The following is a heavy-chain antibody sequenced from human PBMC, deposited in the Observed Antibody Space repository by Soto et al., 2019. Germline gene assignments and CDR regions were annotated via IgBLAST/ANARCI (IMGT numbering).Heavy chain of an antibody. J-gene: IGHJ4*02. D-gene: IGHD2-15*01. CDR2: IYWDDDM. V-gene: IGHV2-5*02. CDR1: GFSLKTDGVG. Sequence: QITLKESGPTLVKPTQTLTLTCTFSGFSLKTDGVGVAWIRQPPGKAPEWLALIYWDDDMRYNPPLKSRLTITNDHSKNPVVLQMTGMDPVYTGTYYCTHSLRRASCSGGRCYFFDYWGQGTLVTVSS. CDR3: THSLRRASCSGGRCYFFDY.